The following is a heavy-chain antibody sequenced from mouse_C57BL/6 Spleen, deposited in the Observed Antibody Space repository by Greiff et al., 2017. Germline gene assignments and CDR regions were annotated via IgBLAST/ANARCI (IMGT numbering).Heavy chain of an antibody. CDR2: IDPSDSYT. V-gene: IGHV1-69*01. J-gene: IGHJ4*01. Sequence: QVQLQQPGAELVMPGASVKLSCKASGYTFTSYWMHWVKQRPGQGLEWIGEIDPSDSYTNYNQKFKGKSTLTVETSSSTAYMQLRSLTYEDSAVYYCARKRAMDYWGQGTSVTVSS. CDR1: GYTFTSYW. CDR3: ARKRAMDY.